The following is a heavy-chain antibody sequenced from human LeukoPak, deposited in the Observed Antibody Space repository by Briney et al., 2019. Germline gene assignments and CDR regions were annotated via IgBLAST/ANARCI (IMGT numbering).Heavy chain of an antibody. Sequence: PGGSLRLSCAASGFTFSNYDIHWVRQVTGKRLEGVSSIDTAGNTYYAGSVKGRFILSRENVKTSVYLQMDSLGAGDTAVYYCTRERVGVGRLSDLDYWGQGTLVTVSS. CDR1: GFTFSNYD. V-gene: IGHV3-13*04. J-gene: IGHJ4*02. D-gene: IGHD3-16*02. CDR2: IDTAGNT. CDR3: TRERVGVGRLSDLDY.